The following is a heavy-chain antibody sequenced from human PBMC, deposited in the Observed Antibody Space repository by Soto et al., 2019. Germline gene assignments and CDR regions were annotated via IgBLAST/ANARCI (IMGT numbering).Heavy chain of an antibody. CDR2: ISGSGGST. D-gene: IGHD6-19*01. V-gene: IGHV3-23*01. CDR3: AKIPIIAVAGEYYFDY. J-gene: IGHJ4*02. CDR1: GFTFSSYA. Sequence: AGGSLRLSCAASGFTFSSYAMSWVRQAPGKGLEWVSAISGSGGSTYYADSVKGRFTISRDNSKNTLYLQMNSPRAEDTAVYYCAKIPIIAVAGEYYFDYWGQGTLVTDSS.